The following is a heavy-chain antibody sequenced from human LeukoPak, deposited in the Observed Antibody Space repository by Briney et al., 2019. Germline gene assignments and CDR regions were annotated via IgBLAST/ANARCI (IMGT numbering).Heavy chain of an antibody. Sequence: PGRSLRLSCAASGFTFSSYAMHWVRQAPGKGLEWVAVISYDGSNKYYADSVKGRFTISRDNSKNTLYLQMNSLRAEDTAVYYCPRENLHLLCLDPWGQGTLVTVSS. CDR2: ISYDGSNK. J-gene: IGHJ5*02. V-gene: IGHV3-30-3*01. CDR3: PRENLHLLCLDP. CDR1: GFTFSSYA. D-gene: IGHD3-10*01.